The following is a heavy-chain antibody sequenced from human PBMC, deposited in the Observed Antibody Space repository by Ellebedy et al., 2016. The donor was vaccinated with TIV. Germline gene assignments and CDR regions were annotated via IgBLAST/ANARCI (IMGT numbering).Heavy chain of an antibody. D-gene: IGHD4-23*01. CDR2: IIPIFGTA. V-gene: IGHV1-69*13. CDR3: ARDTTVVTPGSHWFDP. Sequence: SVKVSCXASGGTFSSYAISWVRQAPGQGLEWMGGIIPIFGTANYAQKFQGRVTITADESTSTAYMELSSLRSEDTAVYYCARDTTVVTPGSHWFDPWGQGTLVTVSS. CDR1: GGTFSSYA. J-gene: IGHJ5*02.